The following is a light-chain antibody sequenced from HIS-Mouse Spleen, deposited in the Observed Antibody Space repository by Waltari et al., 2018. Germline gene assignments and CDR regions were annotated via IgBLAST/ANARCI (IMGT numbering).Light chain of an antibody. CDR2: SNN. Sequence: QSVLTQPPSASGTPGQRVTIPFSGSSSNTGSNTVNWYQQPPGKAPKLLIYSNNQRPSGVPDRFSGSKSGTSASLAISGLQSEDEADYYCAAWDDSLNVVFGGGTKLTVL. CDR3: AAWDDSLNVV. V-gene: IGLV1-44*01. J-gene: IGLJ2*01. CDR1: SSNTGSNT.